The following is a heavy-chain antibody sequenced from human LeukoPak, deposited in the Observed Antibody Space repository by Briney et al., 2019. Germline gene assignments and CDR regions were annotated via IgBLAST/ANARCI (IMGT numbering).Heavy chain of an antibody. Sequence: SVKVPCKASGGTFSRFAINGLRQAPGQGLEGVGGLIPSFGTTNHAQRFRERVTIRTDYSTGTAYMEMRSLTSEETTTYYCARGFCTGSTCYHYWYFDLWGRGTLVTVSA. CDR1: GGTFSRFA. D-gene: IGHD1-14*01. V-gene: IGHV1-69*05. CDR2: LIPSFGTT. J-gene: IGHJ2*01. CDR3: ARGFCTGSTCYHYWYFDL.